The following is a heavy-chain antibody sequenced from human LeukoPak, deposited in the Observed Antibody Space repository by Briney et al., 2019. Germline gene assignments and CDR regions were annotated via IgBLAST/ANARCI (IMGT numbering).Heavy chain of an antibody. CDR2: ISYDGTNK. CDR1: GFIFSTYA. CDR3: ARDIYCGDDCSSY. V-gene: IGHV3-30-3*01. J-gene: IGHJ4*02. Sequence: PGRSLRLSCAASGFIFSTYAMHWVRQAPGKGLEWVAVISYDGTNKFYADSVKGRFTISRDDSKNIVSLQMNSLSAEDTAVYYCARDIYCGDDCSSYWGQGTLVTVSS. D-gene: IGHD2-21*02.